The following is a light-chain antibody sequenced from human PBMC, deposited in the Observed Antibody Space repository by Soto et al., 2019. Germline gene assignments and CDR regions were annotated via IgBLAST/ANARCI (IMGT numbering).Light chain of an antibody. CDR2: AAS. V-gene: IGKV1-6*01. CDR3: LLDYSYFWA. J-gene: IGKJ1*01. CDR1: QGIRSA. Sequence: AIQVTQSPSSLSASVGDSVTITCRTSQGIRSALGWYQQKPGKVPKLLIYAASTLRSGVPSRFSGSGSGRDFTLTISSLQPEDFATYYCLLDYSYFWAFGQGTWWIS.